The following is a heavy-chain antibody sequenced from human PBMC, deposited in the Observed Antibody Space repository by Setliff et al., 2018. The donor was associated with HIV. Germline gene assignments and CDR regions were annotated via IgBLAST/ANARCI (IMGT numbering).Heavy chain of an antibody. Sequence: PSETLSLTCAVSGGSISSSNWWSWVRQPPGKGLEWIGEIYHSGSTNYNPSLKSRVTISVDKSKNQFSLKLSSVAAADTAVYYCARIGEWELLKGRAFDIWGQGTMVTV. V-gene: IGHV4-4*02. J-gene: IGHJ3*02. D-gene: IGHD1-26*01. CDR1: GGSISSSNW. CDR3: ARIGEWELLKGRAFDI. CDR2: IYHSGST.